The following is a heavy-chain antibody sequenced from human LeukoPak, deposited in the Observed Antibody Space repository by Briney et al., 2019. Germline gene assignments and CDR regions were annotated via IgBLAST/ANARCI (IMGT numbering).Heavy chain of an antibody. CDR3: ARTGESDFWSAYHFYYYYYMDV. CDR1: GFIVSNND. D-gene: IGHD3-3*01. J-gene: IGHJ6*03. V-gene: IGHV3-74*01. CDR2: IKRDGSSP. Sequence: GGSLRLSCAASGFIVSNNDMNWVRQAPGKGLEWVSRIKRDGSSPAYADSVKGRFTISRDNAKNSLYLQMNSLRAEDTAVYYCARTGESDFWSAYHFYYYYYMDVWGKGTTVTVSS.